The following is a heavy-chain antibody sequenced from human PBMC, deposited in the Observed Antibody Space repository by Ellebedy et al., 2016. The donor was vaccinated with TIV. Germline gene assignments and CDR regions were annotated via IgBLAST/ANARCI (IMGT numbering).Heavy chain of an antibody. CDR1: GYSFTSYW. Sequence: GESLKISXKGSGYSFTSYWIGWVRQMPGKGLEWMGIIYPGDSDTRYSPSFQGQVTISADKSISTAYLQWSSLKASDTAMYYCARHRGVACSSTTCYADYGMDVWGQGTTVTVSS. D-gene: IGHD2-2*01. CDR3: ARHRGVACSSTTCYADYGMDV. CDR2: IYPGDSDT. V-gene: IGHV5-51*01. J-gene: IGHJ6*02.